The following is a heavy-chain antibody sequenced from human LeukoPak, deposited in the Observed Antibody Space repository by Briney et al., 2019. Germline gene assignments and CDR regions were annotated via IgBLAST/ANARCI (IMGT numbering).Heavy chain of an antibody. Sequence: GGSLRLSCAASEFIFSHYGMSWVRQAPGKGLEWVSGINWNGGSTGYADSVKGRFTISRDNAKNSLYLQMNSLRAEDTALYYCARDLTTVTGAFDYWGQGTLVTVSS. J-gene: IGHJ4*02. V-gene: IGHV3-20*04. CDR2: INWNGGST. CDR1: EFIFSHYG. CDR3: ARDLTTVTGAFDY. D-gene: IGHD4-17*01.